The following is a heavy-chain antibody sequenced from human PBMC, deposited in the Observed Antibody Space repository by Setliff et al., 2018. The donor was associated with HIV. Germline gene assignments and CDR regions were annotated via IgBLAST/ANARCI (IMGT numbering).Heavy chain of an antibody. CDR3: ARAPLSRLRSYYYYYGMDV. Sequence: SETLSLTCSVSGGSVSSVNYYWSWIRQPPGKGLEWIGYIHYTGSTTYNPSLKSRVTISIDTSKNQFSLKLSSVTAADTAVYYCARAPLSRLRSYYYYYGMDVWGQGTTVTSP. CDR1: GGSVSSVNYY. D-gene: IGHD4-17*01. CDR2: IHYTGST. V-gene: IGHV4-61*01. J-gene: IGHJ6*02.